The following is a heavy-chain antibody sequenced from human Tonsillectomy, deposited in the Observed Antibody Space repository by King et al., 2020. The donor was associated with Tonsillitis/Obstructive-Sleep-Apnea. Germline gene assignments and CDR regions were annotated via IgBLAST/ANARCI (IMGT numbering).Heavy chain of an antibody. CDR3: ARLMVAYYYYYMDV. CDR1: GGSFSGYY. J-gene: IGHJ6*03. CDR2: INHSGST. D-gene: IGHD2-15*01. V-gene: IGHV4-34*01. Sequence: VQLQQWGAGLLKPSATLSLTCAVYGGSFSGYYWSWIRQPPGKGLEWIGEINHSGSTNYNPSLKSRVTISVDTSKNQFSLKLSSVTAADTAVYYCARLMVAYYYYYMDVWGKGTTVTVSS.